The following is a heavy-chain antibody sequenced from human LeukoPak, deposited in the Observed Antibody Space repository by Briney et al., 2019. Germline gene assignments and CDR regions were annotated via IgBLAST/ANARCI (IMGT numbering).Heavy chain of an antibody. CDR2: IYYSGST. CDR3: ARRGGNGYYYGSGSYYFDY. J-gene: IGHJ4*02. Sequence: PSETLSLTCTVSGGSISSSSYYRGWIRQPPGKGLEWIGSIYYSGSTYYNPSLKSRVTISVDTSKNQFSLKLSSVTAADTAVYYCARRGGNGYYYGSGSYYFDYWGQGTLVTVSS. V-gene: IGHV4-39*01. D-gene: IGHD3-10*01. CDR1: GGSISSSSYY.